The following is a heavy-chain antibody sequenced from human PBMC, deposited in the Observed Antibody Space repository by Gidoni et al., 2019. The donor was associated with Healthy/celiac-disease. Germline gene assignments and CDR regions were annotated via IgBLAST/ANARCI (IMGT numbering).Heavy chain of an antibody. D-gene: IGHD4-17*01. Sequence: QVQLVQSGAEVKKPGASVKVSCKASGYTFTSYYMHWVRQAPGQGLEWMGIINPSGGSTSYAQKFQGRVTMTRDTSTSTVYMELSSLRSEDTAVYYCARDAYDYGDYWGKYYFDYWGQGTLVTVSS. CDR2: INPSGGST. CDR3: ARDAYDYGDYWGKYYFDY. J-gene: IGHJ4*02. CDR1: GYTFTSYY. V-gene: IGHV1-46*01.